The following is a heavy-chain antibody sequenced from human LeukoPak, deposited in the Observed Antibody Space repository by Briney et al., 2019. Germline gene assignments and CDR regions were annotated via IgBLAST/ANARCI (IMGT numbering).Heavy chain of an antibody. CDR3: AKVRGAVAITFLDY. Sequence: GSLRLSRAASGFTFTTYAMSWVRQAPGKGLEWVSAISGRGGTTYYADSVKGRFTISRDNSKNSVSLQMNSLRAEDTAVYYCAKVRGAVAITFLDYWGQGTLVTVSS. D-gene: IGHD3-22*01. J-gene: IGHJ4*02. V-gene: IGHV3-23*01. CDR1: GFTFTTYA. CDR2: ISGRGGTT.